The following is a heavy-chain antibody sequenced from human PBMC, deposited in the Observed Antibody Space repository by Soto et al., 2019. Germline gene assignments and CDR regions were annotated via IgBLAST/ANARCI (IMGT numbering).Heavy chain of an antibody. CDR3: ARQDRIVGAKGAEDY. CDR2: INPNSGGT. CDR1: GYTFTGYY. Sequence: ASVKVSCKASGYTFTGYYMHWVRQAPGQGLEWMGWINPNSGGTNYAQKFQGRVTMTRDTSISTAYMELSRLRSDDTAVYYCARQDRIVGAKGAEDYWGQGTLVTVSS. J-gene: IGHJ4*02. D-gene: IGHD1-26*01. V-gene: IGHV1-2*02.